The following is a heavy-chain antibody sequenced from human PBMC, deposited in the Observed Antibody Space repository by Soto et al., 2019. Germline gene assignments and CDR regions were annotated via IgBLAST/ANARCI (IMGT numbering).Heavy chain of an antibody. Sequence: PSETLSLTCTVSGDSISNYYWSWIRQPPGKGLEWIGYIYYSGSTNYNPSLKSRVTISVDTSKNQFSLKLSSVTAADTAVYYCARRWGPTFDFWGQGTLVTVSS. CDR2: IYYSGST. V-gene: IGHV4-59*01. CDR3: ARRWGPTFDF. J-gene: IGHJ4*02. D-gene: IGHD1-26*01. CDR1: GDSISNYY.